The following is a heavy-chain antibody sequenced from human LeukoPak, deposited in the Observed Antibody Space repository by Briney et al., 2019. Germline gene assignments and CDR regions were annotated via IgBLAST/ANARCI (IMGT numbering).Heavy chain of an antibody. CDR3: AKDSSGWTAFDY. D-gene: IGHD6-19*01. V-gene: IGHV3-23*01. CDR2: ISGSGGST. J-gene: IGHJ4*02. Sequence: PGGSLRLSCAASGSTFSSYAMSWVRQAPGKGLEWVSAISGSGGSTYYADSVKGRFTISRDNSKNTLYLQMNSLRAEDTAVYYCAKDSSGWTAFDYWGQGTLVTVSS. CDR1: GSTFSSYA.